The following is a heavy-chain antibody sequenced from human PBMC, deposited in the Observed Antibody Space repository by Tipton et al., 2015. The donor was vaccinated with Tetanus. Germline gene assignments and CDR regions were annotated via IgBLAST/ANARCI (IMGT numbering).Heavy chain of an antibody. D-gene: IGHD2-2*01. Sequence: TLSLTCTVSGGSISGSYWNWIRQPPGKGLEWIGYAYYNGNTHYNPALKSRVTISVGTSKNQFSLKLSSVTAADAAIYYCAREVPAAGHFDSWGQGTLVTVSS. V-gene: IGHV4-59*01. CDR1: GGSISGSY. CDR3: AREVPAAGHFDS. J-gene: IGHJ4*02. CDR2: AYYNGNT.